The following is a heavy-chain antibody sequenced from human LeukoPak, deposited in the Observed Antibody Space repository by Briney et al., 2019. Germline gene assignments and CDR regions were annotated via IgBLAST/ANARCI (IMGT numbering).Heavy chain of an antibody. J-gene: IGHJ4*02. CDR2: IIPIFGIA. V-gene: IGHV1-69*04. D-gene: IGHD1-1*01. Sequence: GSSVNVSCKASGGTFSSYAISWVRQAPGQGLEWMGRIIPIFGIANYAQKFQGRVTITADKSTSTAYMELSSLRSEDTAVYYCATVERSYWTYFDYWGQGTLVTVSS. CDR3: ATVERSYWTYFDY. CDR1: GGTFSSYA.